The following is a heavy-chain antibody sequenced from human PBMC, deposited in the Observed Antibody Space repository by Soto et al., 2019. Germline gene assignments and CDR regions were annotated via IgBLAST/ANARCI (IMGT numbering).Heavy chain of an antibody. J-gene: IGHJ4*02. CDR3: ARDEDGYNERGSDY. CDR2: INPNSGGT. CDR1: GGTFSNYA. V-gene: IGHV1-2*02. Sequence: ASVKVSCKASGGTFSNYAISWVRQAPGQGLEWMGWINPNSGGTNYAQKFQGRVTMTRDTSISTAYMELSRLRSDDTAVYYCARDEDGYNERGSDYWGQGTLVTVSS. D-gene: IGHD5-12*01.